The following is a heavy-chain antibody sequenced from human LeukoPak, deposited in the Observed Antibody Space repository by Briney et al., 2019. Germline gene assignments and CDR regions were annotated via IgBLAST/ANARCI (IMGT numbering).Heavy chain of an antibody. V-gene: IGHV4-31*03. Sequence: PSQTLPLTCTVSGGSISSGGYYWNWIRQHPGKGLEWIGYIYYSGSTYYNPSLKSRVTISVDTSNNQFSLRLSSVTAADTAIYYCARDPFPSGDYGHWFDPWGQGTLVTVSS. J-gene: IGHJ5*02. D-gene: IGHD4-17*01. CDR2: IYYSGST. CDR3: ARDPFPSGDYGHWFDP. CDR1: GGSISSGGYY.